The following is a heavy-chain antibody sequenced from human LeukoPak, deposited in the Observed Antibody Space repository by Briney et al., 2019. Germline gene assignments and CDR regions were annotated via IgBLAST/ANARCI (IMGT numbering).Heavy chain of an antibody. J-gene: IGHJ4*02. CDR1: GWSFSGYY. Sequence: SETLSLTCAVYGWSFSGYYWSWIRQPPGKGLEWIGEINHSGSTNYNPSLKSRVTISVDTSKNQFSLKLSSVTAADTAVYYCARSLFWIGYDYIWGSYRSQGFDYWGQGTLVTVSS. CDR3: ARSLFWIGYDYIWGSYRSQGFDY. V-gene: IGHV4-34*01. CDR2: INHSGST. D-gene: IGHD3-16*02.